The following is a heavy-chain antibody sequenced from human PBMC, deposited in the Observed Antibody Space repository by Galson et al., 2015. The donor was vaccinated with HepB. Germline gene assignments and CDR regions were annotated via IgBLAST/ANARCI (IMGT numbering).Heavy chain of an antibody. Sequence: SETLSLTCTVSGGSISSSSYYWGWIRQPPGKGLEWIGSIYYSGSTYYNPSLKSRVTISVDTSKNQFSLKLSSVTAADTAVYYCASLLNYDSSGYYRGGFDYWGQGTLVTVSS. J-gene: IGHJ4*02. CDR3: ASLLNYDSSGYYRGGFDY. CDR1: GGSISSSSYY. CDR2: IYYSGST. V-gene: IGHV4-39*01. D-gene: IGHD3-22*01.